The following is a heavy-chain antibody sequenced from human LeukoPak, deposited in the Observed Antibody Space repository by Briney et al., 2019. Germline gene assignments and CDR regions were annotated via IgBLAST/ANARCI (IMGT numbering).Heavy chain of an antibody. J-gene: IGHJ6*02. V-gene: IGHV3-74*01. D-gene: IGHD3-16*01. CDR2: INNDGSAS. CDR1: GFAFHSHW. Sequence: PGGSLRLSCAASGFAFHSHWMHWVRQGPGKGLMWVSRINNDGSASHYADSVKGRFTTSRDNAKNTLYPQMNSLTADDTAVYFCARVVGDTTSYYYPMDVWGRGTTVTVSS. CDR3: ARVVGDTTSYYYPMDV.